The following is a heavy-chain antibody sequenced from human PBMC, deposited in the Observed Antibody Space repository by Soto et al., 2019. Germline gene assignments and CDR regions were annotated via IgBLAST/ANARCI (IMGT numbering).Heavy chain of an antibody. V-gene: IGHV4-59*01. CDR1: GGSISSYY. D-gene: IGHD5-18*01. J-gene: IGHJ5*02. CDR3: AREGKLGYSSWFDP. Sequence: PSETLSLTCTVSGGSISSYYWSWIRQPPGKGLEWIGYIYYSGSTNYNPSLKSRVTISVDTSKNQFSLKLSSVTAADAAVYYCAREGKLGYSSWFDPWGQGTLVTVSS. CDR2: IYYSGST.